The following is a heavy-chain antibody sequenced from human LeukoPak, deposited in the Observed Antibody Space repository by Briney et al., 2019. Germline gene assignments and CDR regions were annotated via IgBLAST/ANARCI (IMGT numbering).Heavy chain of an antibody. J-gene: IGHJ4*02. CDR3: ARDLTEGSGSYAFDY. CDR1: GYTFTGYY. CDR2: INPNSGGT. V-gene: IGHV1-2*02. Sequence: PRASVTVSCKASGYTFTGYYMHWVRQAPGQGLEWMGWINPNSGGTNYAQKFQGRVTMTRDTSISTAYMELSRLRSDDTAVYYCARDLTEGSGSYAFDYWGQGTLVTVSS. D-gene: IGHD3-10*01.